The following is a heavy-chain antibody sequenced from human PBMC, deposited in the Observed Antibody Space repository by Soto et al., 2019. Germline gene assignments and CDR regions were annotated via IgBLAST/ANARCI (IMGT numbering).Heavy chain of an antibody. V-gene: IGHV4-31*03. J-gene: IGHJ4*02. CDR2: IYYSGST. Sequence: PSETLSLTCTVSGGSISSGGYYWSWIRQHPGKGLEWIGYIYYSGSTYFNPSLKSRLTISVDTSKNQFSLQLRSLTAADTAVYFCARVKATLYRHYYFDYWGQGTPVTVSS. CDR1: GGSISSGGYY. D-gene: IGHD5-12*01. CDR3: ARVKATLYRHYYFDY.